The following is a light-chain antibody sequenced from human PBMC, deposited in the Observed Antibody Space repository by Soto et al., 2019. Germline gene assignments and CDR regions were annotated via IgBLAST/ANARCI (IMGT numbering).Light chain of an antibody. J-gene: IGKJ5*01. Sequence: EIVMTQSPATLSVSPGQRATLSCRASPSVSSNLAWYQQKPGQAPRLLIYGASSRATGIPDRFSGSGSGTDFTLTISRLEPEDFELYYCQQYGGSPITFGQGTRLEIK. CDR1: PSVSSN. CDR3: QQYGGSPIT. CDR2: GAS. V-gene: IGKV3-20*01.